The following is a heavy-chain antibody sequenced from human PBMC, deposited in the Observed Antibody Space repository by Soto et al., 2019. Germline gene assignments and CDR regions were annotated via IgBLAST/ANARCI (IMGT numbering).Heavy chain of an antibody. CDR1: GGTFSSYT. Sequence: QVQLVHSGAEVKKPGSSVKVSCKASGGTFSSYTISWVRQAPGQGLEWMGRIIPILGIANYAQKFQGRVTITADKSTSTAYMELSRLGSEDTAVYYCGIEGHYYGSGRYYHLDYWGQGTLVTVSS. V-gene: IGHV1-69*04. D-gene: IGHD3-10*01. CDR3: GIEGHYYGSGRYYHLDY. CDR2: IIPILGIA. J-gene: IGHJ4*02.